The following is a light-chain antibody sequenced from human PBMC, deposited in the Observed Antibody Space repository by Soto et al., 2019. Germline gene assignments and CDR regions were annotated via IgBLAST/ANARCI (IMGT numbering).Light chain of an antibody. CDR2: KAS. CDR3: QQYNSYPWT. V-gene: IGKV1-5*03. Sequence: DIQMTQSPSTLSASVGDRVTITCRASQSISSWLAWYQQKPGKAPKLLIYKASSLESGVPSRFSGSGSGTEFTLTISSLQPDDFATYFCQQYNSYPWTFGQGIKGEIK. J-gene: IGKJ1*01. CDR1: QSISSW.